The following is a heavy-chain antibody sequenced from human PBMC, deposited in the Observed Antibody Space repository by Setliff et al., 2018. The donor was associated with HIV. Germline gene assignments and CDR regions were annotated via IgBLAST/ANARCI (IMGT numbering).Heavy chain of an antibody. CDR1: GGSISSSNYY. Sequence: PSETLSLTCTVSGGSISSSNYYWGWIRQSPGKGLEWIEDISHSGSTNYNPSLKSRVTISVDTSKKQFSLKLNSVTAADTAVYYCARGFGVMDVWAKGTTVTVSS. V-gene: IGHV4-39*07. J-gene: IGHJ6*04. CDR2: ISHSGST. D-gene: IGHD3-16*01. CDR3: ARGFGVMDV.